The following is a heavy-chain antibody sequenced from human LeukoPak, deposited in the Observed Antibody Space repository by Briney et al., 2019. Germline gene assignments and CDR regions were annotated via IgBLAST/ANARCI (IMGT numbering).Heavy chain of an antibody. D-gene: IGHD5-18*01. Sequence: GGSLTLSCAASGFTFNNYAMNWVRQAPGKGLESVSSISGGGETTYYADSAKGRFTISRENSKSTLYLQLNSLRAEDTAVYYCLVDTAMVTGNWFDPWGQGTLVTVSS. CDR1: GFTFNNYA. V-gene: IGHV3-23*01. CDR2: ISGGGETT. J-gene: IGHJ5*02. CDR3: LVDTAMVTGNWFDP.